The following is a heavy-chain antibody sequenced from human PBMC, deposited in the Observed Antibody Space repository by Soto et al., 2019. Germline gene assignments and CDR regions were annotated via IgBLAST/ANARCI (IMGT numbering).Heavy chain of an antibody. CDR3: GTGYSYGYECYY. J-gene: IGHJ4*02. CDR2: IIPIFGTA. Sequence: QVQLVQSGAEVKKPESSVNVSCKASGCTFSSYAISWVRQAPGQGLEWMGGIIPIFGTANYAQKFQGRVAITADESTSTAYMELSSLRSEDTAVYYCGTGYSYGYECYYWGQGTLVTFSS. D-gene: IGHD5-18*01. V-gene: IGHV1-69*01. CDR1: GCTFSSYA.